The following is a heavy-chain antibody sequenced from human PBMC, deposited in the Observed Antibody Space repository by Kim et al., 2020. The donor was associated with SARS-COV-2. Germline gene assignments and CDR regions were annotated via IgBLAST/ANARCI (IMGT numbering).Heavy chain of an antibody. CDR3: AREYCGGDCYHQRENWFDP. J-gene: IGHJ5*02. CDR1: GYSFTSYW. V-gene: IGHV5-51*01. D-gene: IGHD2-21*02. Sequence: GESLKISCKGSGYSFTSYWIGWVRQMPGKGLEWMGIIYPGDSDTRDSPSFQGQVTISADKSISTAYLQWSSLKASDTAMYYCAREYCGGDCYHQRENWFDPWGQGTLVTVSS. CDR2: IYPGDSDT.